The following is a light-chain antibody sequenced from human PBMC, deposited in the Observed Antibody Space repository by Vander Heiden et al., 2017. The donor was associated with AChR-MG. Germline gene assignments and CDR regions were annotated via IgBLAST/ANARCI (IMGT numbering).Light chain of an antibody. CDR2: AAS. CDR3: QQSYSTPRT. Sequence: DIQMTQSPSSLSASVGDRVTITCRASQSISSYLNWYQQKPRKAPKLLIYAASILQSEVPSRFSGSGSRTDFTLTISSLQPEDFATYFCQQSYSTPRTVGQGTKVEIK. J-gene: IGKJ1*01. CDR1: QSISSY. V-gene: IGKV1-39*01.